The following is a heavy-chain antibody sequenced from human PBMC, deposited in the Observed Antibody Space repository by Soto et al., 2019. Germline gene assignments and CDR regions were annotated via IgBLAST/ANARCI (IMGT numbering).Heavy chain of an antibody. CDR3: AKDACRGSCYVVVPWFDP. CDR2: ISGSGGST. J-gene: IGHJ5*02. V-gene: IGHV3-23*01. D-gene: IGHD2-15*01. CDR1: GFTFSSYA. Sequence: EVQLLESGGGLVQPGGSLRLSCAASGFTFSSYAMSWVRQAPGKGLEWVSAISGSGGSTYYADSVKGRFTISRDNSKNTLYLQMNSLRAEDTAVYYCAKDACRGSCYVVVPWFDPWGQGTLVTVSS.